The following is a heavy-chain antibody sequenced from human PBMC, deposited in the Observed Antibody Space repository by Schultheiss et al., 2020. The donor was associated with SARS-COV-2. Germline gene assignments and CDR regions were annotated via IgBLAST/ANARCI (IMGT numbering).Heavy chain of an antibody. Sequence: GGSLRLSCAASGFTFSSYSMNWVRQAPGKGLEWVSSISSSSSYIYYADSVKGRFTISRDNAKNSLYLQMNSLRAEDTAVYYCARVGDSSGASYYYGMDVWGQGTTVTVSS. CDR3: ARVGDSSGASYYYGMDV. V-gene: IGHV3-21*01. CDR2: ISSSSSYI. J-gene: IGHJ6*02. D-gene: IGHD3-22*01. CDR1: GFTFSSYS.